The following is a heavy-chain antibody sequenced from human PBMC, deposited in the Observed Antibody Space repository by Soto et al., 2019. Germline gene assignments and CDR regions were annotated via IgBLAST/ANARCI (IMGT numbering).Heavy chain of an antibody. Sequence: ASVKVSCKTSGYTFTSYDINWVRQATGQGLEWMGWMNPNSGNTGYAQKFQGRVTMTRNTSISTAYMELSSLRSEDTAVYYCARDYFLDSSGADAFDIWGQGTMVTVSS. CDR1: GYTFTSYD. CDR3: ARDYFLDSSGADAFDI. D-gene: IGHD3-22*01. V-gene: IGHV1-8*01. CDR2: MNPNSGNT. J-gene: IGHJ3*02.